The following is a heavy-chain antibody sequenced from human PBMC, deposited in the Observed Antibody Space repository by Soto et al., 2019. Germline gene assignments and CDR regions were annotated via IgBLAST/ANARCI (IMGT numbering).Heavy chain of an antibody. CDR1: GYTFNSYG. CDR2: ISPYDDNT. D-gene: IGHD3-22*01. J-gene: IGHJ6*02. CDR3: ARGGYYDSSGSRNYHYYGMDA. Sequence: QVQLVQSGTEVKKPGASVKVSCKASGYTFNSYGISWVRQAPGQGLEWMGRISPYDDNTNYAQNLQGRVTMTTDTSTRTAYMELRSLRSDDTAVYYCARGGYYDSSGSRNYHYYGMDAWGQGTTVTVS. V-gene: IGHV1-18*01.